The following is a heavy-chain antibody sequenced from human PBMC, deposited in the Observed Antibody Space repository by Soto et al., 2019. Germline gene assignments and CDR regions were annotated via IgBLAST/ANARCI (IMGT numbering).Heavy chain of an antibody. CDR1: GGSFSGYF. CDR2: INHSGST. J-gene: IGHJ6*03. Sequence: SETLSLTCAVYGGSFSGYFWTWIRLSPGKGLEWIGEINHSGSTNYNPSLKSRVTISVDTSKNQFSLKVRSVTAADAAIYYCTSRGGYSSSSETKGYYYMEVWAKGTPVTVSS. D-gene: IGHD6-6*01. V-gene: IGHV4-34*01. CDR3: TSRGGYSSSSETKGYYYMEV.